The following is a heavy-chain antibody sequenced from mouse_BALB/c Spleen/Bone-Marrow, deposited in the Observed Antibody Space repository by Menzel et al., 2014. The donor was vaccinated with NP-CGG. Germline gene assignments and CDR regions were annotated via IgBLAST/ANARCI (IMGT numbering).Heavy chain of an antibody. J-gene: IGHJ1*01. CDR3: ARNYYGSSYWYFDV. Sequence: VKLQESGPGLVQPSQSLSITCTVSGFSLTSYGLHWVRQSPGKGLEWLGVIWSGGSTDYNAAFISRLSISKDNSKSQVFFKMNSLQANDTAIYYCARNYYGSSYWYFDVWGAGTTVTVSS. CDR1: GFSLTSYG. CDR2: IWSGGST. V-gene: IGHV2-2*02. D-gene: IGHD1-1*01.